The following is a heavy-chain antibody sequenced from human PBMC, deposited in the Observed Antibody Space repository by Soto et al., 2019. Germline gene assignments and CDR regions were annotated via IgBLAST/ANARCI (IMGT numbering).Heavy chain of an antibody. D-gene: IGHD3-3*01. Sequence: QVQLQQWGAGLLKPSETLSLTCDVYGESFSDYSWIWIRQPPGKGLEWIGEINHRGQSNYKPSLKSRILISVDKSKNQVSLSLSSVTAADTAVYYCAKVSRITIFGGGWFDPWGQGTLVTVSS. CDR1: GESFSDYS. J-gene: IGHJ5*02. CDR2: INHRGQS. V-gene: IGHV4-34*01. CDR3: AKVSRITIFGGGWFDP.